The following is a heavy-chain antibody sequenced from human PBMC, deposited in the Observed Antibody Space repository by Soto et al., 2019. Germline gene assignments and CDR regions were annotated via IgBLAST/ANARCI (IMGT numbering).Heavy chain of an antibody. V-gene: IGHV2-5*02. CDR2: VFWDGGE. D-gene: IGHD1-26*01. Sequence: QITLRESGPSLVKPTETLTLTCTFSGFSLTTTGVGVGWIRQPPGKALEWLADVFWDGGERYSPSLKSRVTITKDTSKDQVVFTMTNMDPADTATYYCTQVYGSGSWGWYFHSWGQGTLVTVSS. CDR3: TQVYGSGSWGWYFHS. CDR1: GFSLTTTGVG. J-gene: IGHJ4*02.